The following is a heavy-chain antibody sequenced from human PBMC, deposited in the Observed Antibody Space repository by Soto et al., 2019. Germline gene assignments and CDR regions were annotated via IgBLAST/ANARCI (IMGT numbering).Heavy chain of an antibody. CDR3: AKARLRFLEWLPFDY. CDR1: GFTFSSYG. Sequence: GGSLRLSCAASGFTFSSYGMHWVRQAPGKGLEWVAVISYDGSNKYYADSVKGRFTISRDNSKNTLYLQMNSLRAEDTAVYYCAKARLRFLEWLPFDYWGQGTLVTVSS. V-gene: IGHV3-30*18. CDR2: ISYDGSNK. J-gene: IGHJ4*02. D-gene: IGHD3-3*01.